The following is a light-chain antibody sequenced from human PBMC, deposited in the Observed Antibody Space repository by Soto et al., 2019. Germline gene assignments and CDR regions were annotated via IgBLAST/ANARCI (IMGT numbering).Light chain of an antibody. J-gene: IGKJ1*01. V-gene: IGKV3-20*01. CDR1: QSVSSSH. Sequence: EIVLTQSPVTLSLSPGETATLSCGASQSVSSSHIAWYQQKPGQSPRLLIDGASSRASGIPDRFSGSGSGTDFTLTISRLEPEDFAVYYCQQYVGLPPTFGQGTKVDIK. CDR3: QQYVGLPPT. CDR2: GAS.